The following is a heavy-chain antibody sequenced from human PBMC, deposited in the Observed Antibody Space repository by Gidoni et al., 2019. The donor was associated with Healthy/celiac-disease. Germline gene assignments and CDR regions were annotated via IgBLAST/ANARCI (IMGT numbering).Heavy chain of an antibody. CDR3: ARRYPFDLSAYDY. D-gene: IGHD3-22*01. CDR2: IDPSDSYT. CDR1: GYRFTSYW. J-gene: IGHJ4*02. Sequence: EVQLVQSGAEVKKPGESLRISCKGSGYRFTSYWISWVRQMPGKGLEWMGRIDPSDSYTNYSPSFHGHVTISADKSISTAYLQWSSLKASDTAMYYCARRYPFDLSAYDYWGQGTLVTVSS. V-gene: IGHV5-10-1*03.